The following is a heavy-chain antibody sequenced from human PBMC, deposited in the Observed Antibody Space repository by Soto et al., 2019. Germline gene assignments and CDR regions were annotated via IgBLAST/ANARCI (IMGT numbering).Heavy chain of an antibody. CDR1: GFSFTTYA. D-gene: IGHD1-26*01. CDR3: AKGLLEIVGTTLPRDAFNI. CDR2: ISHDGSYK. Sequence: QVQLLESGGGVVQPGRSLRLSCAASGFSFTTYAMHWVRQAPGKGLEWVAVISHDGSYKYYGDAVKGRFTISRDTSKNAVYLEMHSLRPEDTAVYYCAKGLLEIVGTTLPRDAFNIWGQGTMGTGSS. J-gene: IGHJ3*02. V-gene: IGHV3-30*18.